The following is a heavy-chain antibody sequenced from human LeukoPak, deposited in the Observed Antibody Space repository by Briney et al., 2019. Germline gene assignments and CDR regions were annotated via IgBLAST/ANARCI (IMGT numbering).Heavy chain of an antibody. Sequence: GSLKISCKGSGYSFSSYWIGWVRQMPGKGLEWMGIIYPGDSNTRYSPSFQGQVTISADKSISTAYLQWSSLKASDTAMYYCARHKYMSDSSGYYYGYWGQGTLVTVSS. D-gene: IGHD3-22*01. CDR1: GYSFSSYW. CDR2: IYPGDSNT. CDR3: ARHKYMSDSSGYYYGY. V-gene: IGHV5-51*01. J-gene: IGHJ4*02.